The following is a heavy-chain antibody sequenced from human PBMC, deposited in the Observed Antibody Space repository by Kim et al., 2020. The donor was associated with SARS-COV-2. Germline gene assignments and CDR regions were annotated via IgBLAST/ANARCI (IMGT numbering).Heavy chain of an antibody. J-gene: IGHJ4*02. D-gene: IGHD3-9*01. Sequence: GGSLRLSCAASGFTFSDYYMSWIRQAPGKGLEWVSYISSSSSYTNYADSVKGRFTISRDNAKNSLYLQMNSLRAEDTAVYYCARGGVLRYFDWLFVTYWGQGTLVTVSS. CDR2: ISSSSSYT. V-gene: IGHV3-11*06. CDR1: GFTFSDYY. CDR3: ARGGVLRYFDWLFVTY.